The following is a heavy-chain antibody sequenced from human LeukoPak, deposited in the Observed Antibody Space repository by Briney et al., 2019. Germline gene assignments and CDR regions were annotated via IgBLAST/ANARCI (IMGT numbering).Heavy chain of an antibody. D-gene: IGHD3-10*01. Sequence: ASVKVSCKASGYTFTSYDINWVRQATGQGLEWMGWMNPNSGNTGYAQKFQGRVTMTRDTSISTAYMELSSLRSEDTAVYYCARDKKLRKADSGSYLFNWFDPWGQGTLVTVSS. CDR3: ARDKKLRKADSGSYLFNWFDP. V-gene: IGHV1-8*01. CDR2: MNPNSGNT. J-gene: IGHJ5*02. CDR1: GYTFTSYD.